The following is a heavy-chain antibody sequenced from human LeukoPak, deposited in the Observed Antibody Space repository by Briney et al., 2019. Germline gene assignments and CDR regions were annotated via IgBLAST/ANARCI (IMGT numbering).Heavy chain of an antibody. CDR1: GYTFTSYG. CDR2: ISAYNGNT. Sequence: GASVKVSCKASGYTFTSYGISWVRQAPGQGLEWTGWISAYNGNTNYAQKLQGRVTMTTDTSTSTAYMELRSLRSDDTAVYYCARDCASGGSCYSGYWGQGTLVTVSS. CDR3: ARDCASGGSCYSGY. D-gene: IGHD2-15*01. J-gene: IGHJ4*02. V-gene: IGHV1-18*01.